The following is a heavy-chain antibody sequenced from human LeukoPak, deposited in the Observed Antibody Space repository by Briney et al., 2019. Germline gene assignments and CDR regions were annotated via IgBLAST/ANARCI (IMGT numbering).Heavy chain of an antibody. CDR3: ARSDGYGLVDI. Sequence: SGTLSLTCTVSGGSISSYYWSWIRQPPGKGLEWIGYIYYSGSTNYNPSLKSRVTISVDTSKNHFSLTLSSVTAADTAVYYCARSDGYGLVDIWGQGTMVTVSS. J-gene: IGHJ3*02. V-gene: IGHV4-59*12. D-gene: IGHD3-10*01. CDR1: GGSISSYY. CDR2: IYYSGST.